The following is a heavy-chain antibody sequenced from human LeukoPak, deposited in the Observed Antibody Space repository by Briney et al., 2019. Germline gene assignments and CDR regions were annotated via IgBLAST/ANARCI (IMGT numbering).Heavy chain of an antibody. CDR3: ARDHSSGSAFDI. CDR1: GGSFSGYY. Sequence: SETLSLTCAVYGGSFSGYYWSRIRQPPGKGLEWIGEINHSGSTNYNPSLKSRVTISVDTSKHQFSLKLSSVTAADTAVYYCARDHSSGSAFDIWGQGTMVTVSS. V-gene: IGHV4-34*01. J-gene: IGHJ3*02. CDR2: INHSGST. D-gene: IGHD3-22*01.